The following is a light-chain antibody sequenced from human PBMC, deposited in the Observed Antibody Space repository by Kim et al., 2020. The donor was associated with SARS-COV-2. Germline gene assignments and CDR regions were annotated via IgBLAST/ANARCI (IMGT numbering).Light chain of an antibody. CDR2: DAS. Sequence: SLSPGEPATLSSRASENVDDRLAWYQQIPGQAPRLLIYDASKRATGISARFAGTGSGTDFTLTIDSLEPEDFAFYFCQQHRHWPTFGQGTKVDIK. V-gene: IGKV3-11*01. CDR1: ENVDDR. J-gene: IGKJ1*01. CDR3: QQHRHWPT.